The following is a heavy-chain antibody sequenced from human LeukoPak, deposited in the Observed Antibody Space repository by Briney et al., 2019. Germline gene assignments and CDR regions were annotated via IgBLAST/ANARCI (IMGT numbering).Heavy chain of an antibody. J-gene: IGHJ4*02. CDR3: ARAIIEAAGYFDH. V-gene: IGHV4-59*01. Sequence: SETLSLTCTVSGGSISSYYWSWIRQPPGKGLEWIGYIFYSGSTNYNPSLKSRVTISVDTSKNQFSLKLSSVTAADTAVYYCARAIIEAAGYFDHWGQGIMVTVSS. CDR1: GGSISSYY. CDR2: IFYSGST. D-gene: IGHD6-13*01.